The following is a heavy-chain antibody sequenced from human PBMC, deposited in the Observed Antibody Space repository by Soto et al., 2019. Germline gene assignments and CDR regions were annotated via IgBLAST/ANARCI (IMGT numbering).Heavy chain of an antibody. J-gene: IGHJ3*02. CDR3: ARAPAKLYRGSYYPAFDI. D-gene: IGHD1-26*01. CDR2: IYHSGST. V-gene: IGHV4-38-2*01. CDR1: GYPISSGYY. Sequence: PSESLSFTCAVSGYPISSGYYWGWIRQPPGKGLEWIGSIYHSGSTYYNPSLKSRVSISVDTSKNQFSLKLSSVTAAATAEYYRARAPAKLYRGSYYPAFDIWGQGTMVTASS.